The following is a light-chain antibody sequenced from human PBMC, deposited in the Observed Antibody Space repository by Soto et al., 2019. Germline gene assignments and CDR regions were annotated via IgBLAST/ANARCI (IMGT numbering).Light chain of an antibody. CDR1: QGITTS. CDR2: AAS. J-gene: IGKJ1*01. CDR3: QNYNSALTWT. V-gene: IGKV1-27*01. Sequence: DIQMTQSPSSLSASVGDRVTITCRASQGITTSLAWYQQKPGKAPKLLIYAASTLQSGVPSRFSGSGSGTDSTLTISSLQPEDVATYYCQNYNSALTWTFGQGTKVEIK.